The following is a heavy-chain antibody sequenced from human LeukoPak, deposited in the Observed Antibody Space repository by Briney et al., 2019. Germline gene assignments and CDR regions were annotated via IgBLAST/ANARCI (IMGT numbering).Heavy chain of an antibody. CDR3: ARTDYYDSSGYLDY. V-gene: IGHV3-30*03. Sequence: GGSLRLSCAASGFTFSSYGMHWVRQAPGKGLEWVAVISYDGSNKYYADSVKGRFTISRDNSKNSLYLQMNSLRAEDTAVYYCARTDYYDSSGYLDYWGQGTLVTVSS. CDR2: ISYDGSNK. J-gene: IGHJ4*02. D-gene: IGHD3-22*01. CDR1: GFTFSSYG.